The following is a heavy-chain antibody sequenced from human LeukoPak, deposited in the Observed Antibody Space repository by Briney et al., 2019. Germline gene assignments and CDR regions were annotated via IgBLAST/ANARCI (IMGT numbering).Heavy chain of an antibody. V-gene: IGHV4-59*11. CDR3: ARDSGYDRYNWFDP. Sequence: SETLSLTCTVSGGSISSHYWSWIRQPPGKGLEWIGHIYHSGSTKYNPSLKSRVTISLDTSKNQFSLRLSSMTAADTAIYYCARDSGYDRYNWFDPWGQGTLVTVSS. D-gene: IGHD5-12*01. J-gene: IGHJ5*02. CDR2: IYHSGST. CDR1: GGSISSHY.